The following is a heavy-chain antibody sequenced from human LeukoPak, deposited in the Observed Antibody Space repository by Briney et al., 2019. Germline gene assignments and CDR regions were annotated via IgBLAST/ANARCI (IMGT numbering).Heavy chain of an antibody. D-gene: IGHD3-22*01. CDR1: GFTFSDYY. V-gene: IGHV3-11*04. CDR2: ISSSGSTI. Sequence: GGSLRLSCAASGFTFSDYYMSWIRQAPGKGLEWVSYISSSGSTIYYADSVKGRFTISRDNAKNSLYLQMNSLRAEDTAVYYCARDSPDYYDSSGYSGFDYWGQGTLVTVSS. CDR3: ARDSPDYYDSSGYSGFDY. J-gene: IGHJ4*02.